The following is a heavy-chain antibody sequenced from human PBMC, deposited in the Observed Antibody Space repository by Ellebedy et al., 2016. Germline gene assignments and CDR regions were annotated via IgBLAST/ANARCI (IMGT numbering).Heavy chain of an antibody. CDR3: ARDRDWAFDY. Sequence: GGPLRLSCVASGFTFSSYSMNWVRQAPGEGLEWIAYISSTTDIYYGESVKGRFTISRDNAKNSVYLQMNSLRDDDTAVYYCARDRDWAFDYWGQGTLVTVSS. J-gene: IGHJ4*02. CDR1: GFTFSSYS. D-gene: IGHD2-21*01. V-gene: IGHV3-48*02. CDR2: ISSTTDI.